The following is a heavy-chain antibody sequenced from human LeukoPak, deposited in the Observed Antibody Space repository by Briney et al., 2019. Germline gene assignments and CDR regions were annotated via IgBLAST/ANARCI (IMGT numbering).Heavy chain of an antibody. CDR1: GFTFCSYG. Sequence: GGSLRLSCAASGFTFCSYGMHWVRQAPGKWLEWVAVISYDGSNKYYADSVKGRLTISRDNSKNTLYLQMNSLRAEDTAVYYCAKDSFDGDYPTDLDVWGQGTTVTVSS. V-gene: IGHV3-30*18. J-gene: IGHJ6*02. CDR2: ISYDGSNK. CDR3: AKDSFDGDYPTDLDV. D-gene: IGHD4-17*01.